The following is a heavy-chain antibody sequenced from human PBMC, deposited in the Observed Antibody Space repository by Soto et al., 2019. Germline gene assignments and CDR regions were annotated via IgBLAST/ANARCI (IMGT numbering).Heavy chain of an antibody. V-gene: IGHV1-2*02. D-gene: IGHD5-12*01. CDR2: INPNNGDT. CDR1: GYTFTGYY. J-gene: IGHJ4*02. Sequence: ASVKVSCKASGYTFTGYYIHWVRQAPGQRLEWMGWINPNNGDTNYAQNFQRRVTMTRDTSTRTAYMDLNSLTFDDTAVYYCARHSGYDYVFDYWGQGTLVTVSS. CDR3: ARHSGYDYVFDY.